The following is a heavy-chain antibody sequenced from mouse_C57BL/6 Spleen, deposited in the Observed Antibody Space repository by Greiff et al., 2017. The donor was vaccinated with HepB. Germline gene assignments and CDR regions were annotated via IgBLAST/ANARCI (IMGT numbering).Heavy chain of an antibody. J-gene: IGHJ2*01. D-gene: IGHD2-5*01. CDR3: ARPYSNYDFDY. CDR2: ISGGGGNT. CDR1: GFTFSSYT. Sequence: EVMLVESGGGLVKPGGSLKLSCAASGFTFSSYTMSWVRQTPEKRLEWVATISGGGGNTYYPDSVKGRFTISRDNAKNTLYLQMSSLRSEDTALYYCARPYSNYDFDYWGQGTTLTVSS. V-gene: IGHV5-9*01.